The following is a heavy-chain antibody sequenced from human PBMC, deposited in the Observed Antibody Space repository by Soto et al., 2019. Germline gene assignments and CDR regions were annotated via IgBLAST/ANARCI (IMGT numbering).Heavy chain of an antibody. V-gene: IGHV4-30-4*01. CDR3: ARANEGNLFDY. J-gene: IGHJ4*02. Sequence: SETLSLTCTVSGGSISSGDYYWSWIRQPPGKGLEWIGYIYYSGSTYYNPSLKSRVTISVDTSKNQFSLKLSSVTAADTAVYYCARANEGNLFDYWGQGTLVTVSS. D-gene: IGHD1-1*01. CDR2: IYYSGST. CDR1: GGSISSGDYY.